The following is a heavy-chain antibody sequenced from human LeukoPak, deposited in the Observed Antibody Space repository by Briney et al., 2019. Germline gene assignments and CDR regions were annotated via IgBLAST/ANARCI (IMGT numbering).Heavy chain of an antibody. J-gene: IGHJ6*02. Sequence: GGSLRLSCAASGCTVSSNYMSWVRQAPGKGLEWVSVIYSGGSTYYADSVKGRFTSSRDNSKNTLYLQMNRLRAEDTAVYYCARDGAISGMDVWGQGTTVTVSS. CDR1: GCTVSSNY. CDR2: IYSGGST. CDR3: ARDGAISGMDV. V-gene: IGHV3-66*01. D-gene: IGHD2/OR15-2a*01.